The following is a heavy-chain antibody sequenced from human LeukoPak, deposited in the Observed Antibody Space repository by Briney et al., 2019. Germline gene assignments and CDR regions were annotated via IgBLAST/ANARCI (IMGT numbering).Heavy chain of an antibody. D-gene: IGHD3-22*01. J-gene: IGHJ3*02. Sequence: GTSVKVSCKASGFTFTSSAMQWVRQARGQRLDWIGWIVVGSGNTNYAQKFQERVTTTRDMSTSTAYMELSSLRSEDTAVYYCAADLYYYDSSGQAAFDIWGQGTMVTVSS. CDR1: GFTFTSSA. V-gene: IGHV1-58*02. CDR2: IVVGSGNT. CDR3: AADLYYYDSSGQAAFDI.